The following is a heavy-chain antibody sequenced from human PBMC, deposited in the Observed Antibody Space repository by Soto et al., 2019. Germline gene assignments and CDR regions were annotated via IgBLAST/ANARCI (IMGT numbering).Heavy chain of an antibody. J-gene: IGHJ3*02. CDR3: AKDLVPIQRGYDAFDI. D-gene: IGHD2-21*01. Sequence: GVSLRLSCAASGFTFSSYAMSWVRQAPGKGLEWVSAISGSGGSTYYADSVKGRFTISRDNSKNTLYLQMNSLRAEDTAVYYCAKDLVPIQRGYDAFDIWGQGTMVTVSS. V-gene: IGHV3-23*01. CDR1: GFTFSSYA. CDR2: ISGSGGST.